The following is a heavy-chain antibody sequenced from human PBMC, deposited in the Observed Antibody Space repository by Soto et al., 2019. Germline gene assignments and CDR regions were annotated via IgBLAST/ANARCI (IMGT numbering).Heavy chain of an antibody. CDR3: STGPKRRDGYNFDA. Sequence: GGSLRLGCAASVFIFTDYSMTWMGQAQGNGLEWVSYISDRDETTHYSHYVKGRFIVSRDYAKKVLFLQMSGLRVDDKAVYSCSTGPKRRDGYNFDAWGRGALVTVSS. J-gene: IGHJ4*02. CDR1: VFIFTDYS. CDR2: ISDRDETT. V-gene: IGHV3-11*01. D-gene: IGHD5-12*01.